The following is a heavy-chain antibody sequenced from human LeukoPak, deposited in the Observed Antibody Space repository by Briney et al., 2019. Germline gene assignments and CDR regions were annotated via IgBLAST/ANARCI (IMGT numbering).Heavy chain of an antibody. CDR2: INHSGST. V-gene: IGHV4-34*01. CDR3: ARQKRRYFDWLLSPYYFDY. J-gene: IGHJ4*02. CDR1: GGSFSGYY. D-gene: IGHD3-9*01. Sequence: SETLSLTCAVYGGSFSGYYWSWIRQPPGKGLEWIGEINHSGSTNYNPSLKSRVTISVDTSKNQFSLKLSSVTAADTAVYYCARQKRRYFDWLLSPYYFDYWGQGTLVTVSS.